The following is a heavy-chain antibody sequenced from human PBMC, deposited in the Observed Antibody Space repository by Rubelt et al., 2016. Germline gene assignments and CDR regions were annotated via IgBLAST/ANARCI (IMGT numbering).Heavy chain of an antibody. V-gene: IGHV3-69-1*01. CDR3: ARDRGMTTVTTHFYYGMDV. J-gene: IGHJ6*02. D-gene: IGHD4-17*01. Sequence: VRQAPGKGLEWVSSIDSSSNIYYADSVEGRFTISRDNSKNMLYLQMNSLRVGDTAVYYCARDRGMTTVTTHFYYGMDVWGQGTT. CDR2: IDSSSNI.